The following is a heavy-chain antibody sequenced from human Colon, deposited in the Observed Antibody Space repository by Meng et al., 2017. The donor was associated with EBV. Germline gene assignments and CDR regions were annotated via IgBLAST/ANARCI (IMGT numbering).Heavy chain of an antibody. CDR3: ARGGPYPDSSGFHWYFDL. D-gene: IGHD3-22*01. Sequence: QGQLVHSGSELKKSGASVKVSCKASGYTFINYAINWVRQAPGQGLEWMGWINTHTGNPTYGQGFTGRFVLSSDTSVSTANLQISSLKAEDTAVYYCARGGPYPDSSGFHWYFDLRGRGTLVTVSS. V-gene: IGHV7-4-1*02. CDR1: GYTFINYA. J-gene: IGHJ2*01. CDR2: INTHTGNP.